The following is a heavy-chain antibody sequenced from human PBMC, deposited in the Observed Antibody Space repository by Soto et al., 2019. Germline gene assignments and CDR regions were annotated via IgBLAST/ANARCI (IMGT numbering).Heavy chain of an antibody. Sequence: QVLLAQSGAEVRNPGSSMNVSCKASGGSFSDSAFSWVRQAPGQGLEWMGGIIPMFAATKYAQRFQGRVTITAYASTRTVYLSLSSLTTADSAVYYCARGGIVAVPAALSSYDDYTNYRFDSWGQGTLVSVS. J-gene: IGHJ4*02. CDR2: IIPMFAAT. CDR1: GGSFSDSA. D-gene: IGHD2-15*01. CDR3: ARGGIVAVPAALSSYDDYTNYRFDS. V-gene: IGHV1-69*01.